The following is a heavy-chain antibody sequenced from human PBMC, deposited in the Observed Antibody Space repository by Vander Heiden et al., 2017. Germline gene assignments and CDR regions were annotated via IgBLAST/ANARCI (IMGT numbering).Heavy chain of an antibody. Sequence: QEQLVESRGGVVQPGRSLLLSCAAPGSIFSSYGMHWVRQAPGKGLEWVAVISSDGSNKYYADSVNGRFTIYRDNSKNTLYLQVNSLRAEDTAVYYCAKDQGNSGCSDYWGQGTLVTVSS. CDR1: GSIFSSYG. V-gene: IGHV3-30*18. J-gene: IGHJ4*02. D-gene: IGHD6-19*01. CDR2: ISSDGSNK. CDR3: AKDQGNSGCSDY.